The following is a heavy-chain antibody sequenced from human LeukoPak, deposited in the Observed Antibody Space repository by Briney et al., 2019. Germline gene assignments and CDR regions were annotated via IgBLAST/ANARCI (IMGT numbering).Heavy chain of an antibody. V-gene: IGHV3-23*01. CDR2: ISGSGGST. J-gene: IGHJ1*01. D-gene: IGHD1-26*01. Sequence: PGGSLRLSCAASGFTFSSYAMSWVRQAPGKGLEWVSAISGSGGSTYYADSVKGRFTISRDNSKNTPYLQMNSPRAEDTAVYYCAKDQLLWEEYFQHWGQGTLVTVSS. CDR1: GFTFSSYA. CDR3: AKDQLLWEEYFQH.